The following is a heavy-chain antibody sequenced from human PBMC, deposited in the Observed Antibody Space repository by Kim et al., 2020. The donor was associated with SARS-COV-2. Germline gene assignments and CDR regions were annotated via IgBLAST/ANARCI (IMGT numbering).Heavy chain of an antibody. CDR1: GGSISSGTW. Sequence: SETLSLTCGVSGGSISSGTWWSWVRQPPGKGLEWIGEISHSGNTNYNPSLRSRVTISVDKSKNQFSLSLNSVTAADKAVYYCARLVADGGGYYWFDPWG. CDR3: ARLVADGGGYYWFDP. V-gene: IGHV4-4*02. J-gene: IGHJ5*02. CDR2: ISHSGNT. D-gene: IGHD1-26*01.